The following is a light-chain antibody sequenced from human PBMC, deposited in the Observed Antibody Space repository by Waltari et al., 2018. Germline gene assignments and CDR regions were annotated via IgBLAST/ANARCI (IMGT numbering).Light chain of an antibody. CDR1: QSIATY. CDR3: QQSYSVPPT. V-gene: IGKV1-39*01. CDR2: GAS. Sequence: DIKISKSPSPLSAAVRDRVTFPCRASQSIATYLNWYQQRPGKAPKLLIYGASSLQSGVPSRFSGSGSGTEFTLSITSLEPEDFATYYCQQSYSVPPTFGQGTKVEI. J-gene: IGKJ1*01.